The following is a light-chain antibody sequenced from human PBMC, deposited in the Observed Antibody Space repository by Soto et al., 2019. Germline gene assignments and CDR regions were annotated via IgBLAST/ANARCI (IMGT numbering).Light chain of an antibody. V-gene: IGLV2-14*01. CDR1: SSDVGGYNY. J-gene: IGLJ3*02. CDR3: SSYTTSSTWV. Sequence: QSALTQPASVSGSPGQSITISCTGTSSDVGGYNYVSWYQLYPGKAPKLVIYEVDNRPSGISNRFSGSKSANTASLTISGLQAEDEADYYCSSYTTSSTWVFGGGTKLTVL. CDR2: EVD.